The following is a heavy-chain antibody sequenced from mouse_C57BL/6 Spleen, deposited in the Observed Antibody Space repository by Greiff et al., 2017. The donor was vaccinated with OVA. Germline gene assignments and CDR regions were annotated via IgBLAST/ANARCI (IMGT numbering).Heavy chain of an antibody. CDR3: ARRGGTREAWFAY. Sequence: QVQLKESGPELVKPGASVKLSCKASGYTFTSYDINWVKQRPGPGLEWIGWIYPRDGSTKYNEKFKGKATLTVDTSSSTAYMELHSLTSEDSAVYFCARRGGTREAWFAYWGQGTLVTVSA. J-gene: IGHJ3*01. CDR2: IYPRDGST. V-gene: IGHV1-85*01. D-gene: IGHD4-1*01. CDR1: GYTFTSYD.